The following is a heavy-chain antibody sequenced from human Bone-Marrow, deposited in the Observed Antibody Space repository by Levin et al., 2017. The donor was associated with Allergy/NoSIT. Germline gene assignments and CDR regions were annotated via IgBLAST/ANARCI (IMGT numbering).Heavy chain of an antibody. CDR2: ISYDGSKK. J-gene: IGHJ4*02. CDR1: GFTFNSYA. Sequence: GGSLRLSCAASGFTFNSYAMHWVRQAPGKGLEWVAVISYDGSKKYYADSVKGRFTISRDNSKNTLYLQINSLRAEDTAVYYCARDVYSSGWYYFDYWGQGTLVTVSS. D-gene: IGHD6-19*01. V-gene: IGHV3-30-3*01. CDR3: ARDVYSSGWYYFDY.